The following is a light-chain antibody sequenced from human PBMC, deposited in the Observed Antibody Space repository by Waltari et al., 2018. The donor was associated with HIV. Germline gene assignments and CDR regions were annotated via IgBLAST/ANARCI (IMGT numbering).Light chain of an antibody. CDR1: SSNIGARFD. V-gene: IGLV1-40*01. Sequence: QSVLTQPPSVSGAPGQRVTISCTGSSSNIGARFDVHWYQQLPGTAPKLLIYGDNNRPSGVPDRFSGSKYGTSASLAITGLQAEDEADYYCQSYDSSLSGSVFGGGTKLTVL. J-gene: IGLJ3*02. CDR3: QSYDSSLSGSV. CDR2: GDN.